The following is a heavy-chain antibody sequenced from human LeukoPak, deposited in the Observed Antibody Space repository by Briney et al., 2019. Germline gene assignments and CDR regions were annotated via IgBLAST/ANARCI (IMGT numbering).Heavy chain of an antibody. V-gene: IGHV1-69*13. Sequence: SVTVSCTASGGTFSSYAISWVRQAPGQGLEWMGGIIPISGTANYAQKFQGRVTITADESTSTAYMELSSLRSEDTAVYYCATSIVGATPYYFDYWGQGTLVTVSS. CDR2: IIPISGTA. D-gene: IGHD1-26*01. J-gene: IGHJ4*02. CDR3: ATSIVGATPYYFDY. CDR1: GGTFSSYA.